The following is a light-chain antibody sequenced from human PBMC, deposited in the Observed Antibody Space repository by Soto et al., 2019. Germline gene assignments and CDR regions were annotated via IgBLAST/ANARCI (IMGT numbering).Light chain of an antibody. CDR1: SSYVGGYKY. CDR2: EVN. J-gene: IGLJ2*01. CDR3: SSYAGSNNYVV. V-gene: IGLV2-8*01. Sequence: QSALTQPPSASGSPGQSVTISCTGTSSYVGGYKYVSWYQQHPGKAPKLMIYEVNKRPSGVPDRFSGSKSGNTASLTVAWHQAEDKADYYCSSYAGSNNYVVFGGGTKLTVL.